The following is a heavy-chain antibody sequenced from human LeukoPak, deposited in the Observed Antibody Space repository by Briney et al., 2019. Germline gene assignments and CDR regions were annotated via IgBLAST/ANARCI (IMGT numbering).Heavy chain of an antibody. Sequence: GALRLSCAASGFTFSDYYMSWIRQAPGKGLEWVAVIWYDGSNKYYADSVKGRFTISRDNSKNTLYLQMNSLRAEDTAVYYCAREVEGQYYYYGMDVWGQGTTVTVSS. CDR3: AREVEGQYYYYGMDV. CDR2: IWYDGSNK. J-gene: IGHJ6*02. CDR1: GFTFSDYY. D-gene: IGHD2-15*01. V-gene: IGHV3-33*08.